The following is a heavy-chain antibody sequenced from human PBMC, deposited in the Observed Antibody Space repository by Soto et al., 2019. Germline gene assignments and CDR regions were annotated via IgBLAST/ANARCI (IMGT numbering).Heavy chain of an antibody. J-gene: IGHJ5*02. CDR3: ARAWYYDSSGIPSGWFDP. CDR1: GGSISSGDYY. Sequence: SETLSLTCTVSGGSISSGDYYWSWIRQPPGKGLEWIGYIYYSGSTYYNPSLKSRVTISVDTSKNQFSLKLSSVTAADTAVYYCARAWYYDSSGIPSGWFDPWGQGTLVTVS. CDR2: IYYSGST. D-gene: IGHD3-22*01. V-gene: IGHV4-30-4*01.